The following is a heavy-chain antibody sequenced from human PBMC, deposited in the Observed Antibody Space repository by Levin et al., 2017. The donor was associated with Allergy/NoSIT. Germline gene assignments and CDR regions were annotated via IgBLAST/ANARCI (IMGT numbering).Heavy chain of an antibody. J-gene: IGHJ6*03. V-gene: IGHV5-51*01. CDR1: GYSFTYYW. CDR2: IYPGDSNI. D-gene: IGHD3-10*01. CDR3: ARHQGSGSYYYYYMDV. Sequence: GESLKISCKASGYSFTYYWIGWVRQMPGKGLEWMGIIYPGDSNIRYSPSFQGQVTISADNSINTAYLQWSSLGASDTATYYCARHQGSGSYYYYYMDVWGKGTTVTVSS.